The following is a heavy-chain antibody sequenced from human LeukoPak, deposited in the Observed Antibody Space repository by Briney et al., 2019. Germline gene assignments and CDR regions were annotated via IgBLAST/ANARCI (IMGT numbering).Heavy chain of an antibody. Sequence: GGSLRLSCAASAFTFSGYAMSWVRQAPGKGLEWVSAISGRGDSTYYADSVRGRFTISRDNAKNSLYLQMNSLRAEDTAVYYCARDSREWFGESNLYYFDYWGQGTLVTVSS. CDR1: AFTFSGYA. J-gene: IGHJ4*02. CDR2: ISGRGDST. V-gene: IGHV3-23*01. D-gene: IGHD3-10*01. CDR3: ARDSREWFGESNLYYFDY.